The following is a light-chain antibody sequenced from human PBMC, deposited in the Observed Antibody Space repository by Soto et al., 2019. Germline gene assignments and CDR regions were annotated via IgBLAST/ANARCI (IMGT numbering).Light chain of an antibody. J-gene: IGKJ4*01. CDR1: QYINTR. CDR3: QQYGSSSLT. Sequence: EIVLTQSPATLSSFPGDIVTLSCRASQYINTRLAWYQHRPGQAPRLLIYQTSIRAAGIPARFSGSGSGTEFTLTISRLEPEDSAVYYCQQYGSSSLTFGGGTKVDIK. CDR2: QTS. V-gene: IGKV3-20*01.